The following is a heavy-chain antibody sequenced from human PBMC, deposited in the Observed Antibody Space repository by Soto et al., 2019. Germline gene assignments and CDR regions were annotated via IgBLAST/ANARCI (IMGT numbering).Heavy chain of an antibody. J-gene: IGHJ6*02. CDR2: TRNKANSYTT. D-gene: IGHD5-18*01. Sequence: GGSLRLSCAASGFTFSDHYIDWVRQAPGKGLEWVGRTRNKANSYTTEYAASVKGRFTISRDDSKNSLYLQMNSLKTEDTAVYYCASQRSWIPRRGDYYGMDVWGQGTTVTVSS. CDR3: ASQRSWIPRRGDYYGMDV. V-gene: IGHV3-72*01. CDR1: GFTFSDHY.